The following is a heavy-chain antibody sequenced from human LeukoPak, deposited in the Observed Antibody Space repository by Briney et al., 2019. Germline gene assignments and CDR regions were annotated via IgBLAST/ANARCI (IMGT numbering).Heavy chain of an antibody. CDR3: AASITMFDY. Sequence: GGSLRLSCAASGFTLSRYWMSWVRQAPGKGLEWVANIKEDGTVKYYVESVKGRFTISRDNAKNSLYLQMNSLRAEDTAVYYCAASITMFDYWGQGTLVTVSS. CDR1: GFTLSRYW. D-gene: IGHD3-10*01. CDR2: IKEDGTVK. J-gene: IGHJ4*02. V-gene: IGHV3-7*02.